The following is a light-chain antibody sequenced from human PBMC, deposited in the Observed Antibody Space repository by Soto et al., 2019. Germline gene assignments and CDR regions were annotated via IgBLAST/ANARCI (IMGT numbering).Light chain of an antibody. J-gene: IGLJ2*01. Sequence: SYELTQPPSVSVSPGQTARITCSGDVLPKQFVYWYQQKSGQAPVLVIYKDSDRHSGIPERFSGSTSGTTVTLTISAVQAEDEADYYCQSADSSDSFRVVFGGGTQLTVL. CDR1: VLPKQF. CDR3: QSADSSDSFRVV. CDR2: KDS. V-gene: IGLV3-25*03.